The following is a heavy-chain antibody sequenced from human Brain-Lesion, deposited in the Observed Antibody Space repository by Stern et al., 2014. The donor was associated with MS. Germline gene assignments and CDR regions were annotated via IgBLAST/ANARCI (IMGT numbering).Heavy chain of an antibody. V-gene: IGHV5-51*03. CDR2: IFPRASNT. CDR1: GYLFDDYW. CDR3: PPLPPEKSITPPYWRGTGWRPPDPAMYYGARSPATPSGYDRFDY. D-gene: IGHD3-3*01. J-gene: IGHJ4*02. Sequence: VQLVQSGAEVKKPGESLKISCEASGYLFDDYWIGWVRQMSGRGLALVAIIFPRASNTRYSPSLQGPVTISAATSIRTAYFPWHSKHRSGPPSKGGPPLPPEKSITPPYWRGTGWRPPDPAMYYGARSPATPSGYDRFDYWGQGALVTVSS.